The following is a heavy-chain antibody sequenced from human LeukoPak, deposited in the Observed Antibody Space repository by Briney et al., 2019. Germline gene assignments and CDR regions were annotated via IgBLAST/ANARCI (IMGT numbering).Heavy chain of an antibody. CDR3: ARSTELDTYYYDSSGYYNWFDP. V-gene: IGHV1-18*01. D-gene: IGHD3-22*01. CDR1: GYTFTSYG. J-gene: IGHJ5*02. CDR2: ISAYNGNT. Sequence: VASVKVSCKAYGYTFTSYGISCVRQAPGQGLEWMGWISAYNGNTNYAQKLQGRVTMTTDTSTSTAYMELRSLRSDDTAVYYCARSTELDTYYYDSSGYYNWFDPWGQGTLVTVSS.